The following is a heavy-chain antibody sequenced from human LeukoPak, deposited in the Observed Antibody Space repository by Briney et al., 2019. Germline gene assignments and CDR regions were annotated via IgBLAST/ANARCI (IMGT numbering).Heavy chain of an antibody. J-gene: IGHJ4*02. Sequence: ASVKVSCKASGYTFTVYHVHWVRQAPGQGLEWMGWINPYSGGTNYAQKFQGRVTMTRDTSISTAYMEPSGLRSDDTAVYYCARDGSSSWYVDWGQGTLVTVSS. CDR3: ARDGSSSWYVD. CDR1: GYTFTVYH. D-gene: IGHD6-13*01. V-gene: IGHV1-2*02. CDR2: INPYSGGT.